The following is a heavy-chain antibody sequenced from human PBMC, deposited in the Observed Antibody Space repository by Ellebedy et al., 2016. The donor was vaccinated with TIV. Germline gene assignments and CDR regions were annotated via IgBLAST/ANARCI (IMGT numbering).Heavy chain of an antibody. V-gene: IGHV3-66*01. CDR2: IFSGGGT. J-gene: IGHJ4*02. CDR3: AKIYDFWSGYYGSVDY. CDR1: GITVGNNY. D-gene: IGHD3-3*01. Sequence: GGSLRLSXAASGITVGNNYMNWIRQAPGKGLEWISLIFSGGGTNYADSVKGRFTISRDSSKNTLFLQMDSLRVEDTAVYYCAKIYDFWSGYYGSVDYWGQGTLVTVSS.